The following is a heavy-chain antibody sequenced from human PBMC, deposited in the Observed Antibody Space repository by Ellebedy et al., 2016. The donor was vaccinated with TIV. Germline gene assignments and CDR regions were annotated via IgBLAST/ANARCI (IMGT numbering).Heavy chain of an antibody. V-gene: IGHV3-30*15. Sequence: PGGSLRLSCAASGFTFSNYPMHWVRQAPGKGLVWVAVIAYDGNDEYYADSVKGRFTISRDNSKNTVYLQMSSLRAEDTAVYFCARDDYYGSGTDYWGQGTLVIVSS. J-gene: IGHJ4*02. D-gene: IGHD3-10*01. CDR3: ARDDYYGSGTDY. CDR2: IAYDGNDE. CDR1: GFTFSNYP.